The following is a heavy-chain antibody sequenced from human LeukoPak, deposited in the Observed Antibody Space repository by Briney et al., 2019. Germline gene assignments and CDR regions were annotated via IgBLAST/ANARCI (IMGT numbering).Heavy chain of an antibody. Sequence: GRSLRLSCAAPGFTFSSYAMHWVRQAPGKGLEWVAVISYDGSNKYYADSVKGRFTISRDNSKNTLYLQMNSLRAEDTAVYYCASGVNYDYVWGSYRPLDYWGQGTLVTVSS. CDR2: ISYDGSNK. J-gene: IGHJ4*02. CDR1: GFTFSSYA. CDR3: ASGVNYDYVWGSYRPLDY. D-gene: IGHD3-16*02. V-gene: IGHV3-30-3*01.